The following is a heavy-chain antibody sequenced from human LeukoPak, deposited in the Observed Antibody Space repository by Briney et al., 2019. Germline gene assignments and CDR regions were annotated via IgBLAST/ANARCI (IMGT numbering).Heavy chain of an antibody. CDR3: ARVLAIFGLDTTDFYMDV. CDR1: GGSISSGGYY. D-gene: IGHD3/OR15-3a*01. J-gene: IGHJ6*03. V-gene: IGHV4-31*03. CDR2: ISYSGTT. Sequence: SQTLSLTCTVSGGSISSGGYYWSWIRQHPGKGLEWIGYISYSGTTYYNPSLTSRVTISVDTSKNQFSLKLSSVTAADTAVYYCARVLAIFGLDTTDFYMDVWGKGTTVTVSS.